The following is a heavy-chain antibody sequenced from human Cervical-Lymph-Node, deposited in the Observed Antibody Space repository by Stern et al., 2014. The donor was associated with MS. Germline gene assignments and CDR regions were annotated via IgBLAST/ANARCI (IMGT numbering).Heavy chain of an antibody. J-gene: IGHJ4*02. CDR2: IFPGGSDI. CDR1: GYTFTSYW. V-gene: IGHV5-51*01. CDR3: ARQRYFDY. Sequence: VQLVQSGPEVKRPGESLKISCQASGYTFTSYWIGWARQMPGKGLEWIAIIFPGGSDIRYSPCFQGQVTISADKSSSTAYLQWNNLKASDTAIYYCARQRYFDYWGQGTLVTVSS.